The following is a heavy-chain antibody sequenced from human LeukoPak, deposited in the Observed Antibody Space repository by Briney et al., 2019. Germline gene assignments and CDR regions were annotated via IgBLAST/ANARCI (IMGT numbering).Heavy chain of an antibody. V-gene: IGHV1-2*02. D-gene: IGHD1-26*01. J-gene: IGHJ4*02. CDR3: ARGESYFEAFFDY. CDR1: GGTFSSYA. CDR2: INPNSGGT. Sequence: ASVKVSCKASGGTFSSYAISWVRQAPGQGLEWMGWINPNSGGTNYAQKFQGRVTMTRDTSISTAYMELSRLRSDDTAVYYCARGESYFEAFFDYWGQGTLVTVSS.